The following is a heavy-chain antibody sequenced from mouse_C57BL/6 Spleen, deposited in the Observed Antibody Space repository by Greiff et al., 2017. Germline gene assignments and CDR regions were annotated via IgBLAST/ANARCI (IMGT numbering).Heavy chain of an antibody. D-gene: IGHD2-4*01. Sequence: QVQLQQSGAELVRPGTSVKVSCKASGYAFTNYLIEWVKQRPGQGLEWIGVINPGSGGTNYNEKFKGKATLTADKSSSTAYMQLSSLTSEDSAVYFCARHYDYLYYFDYWGQGTTRTVSS. CDR1: GYAFTNYL. V-gene: IGHV1-54*01. CDR3: ARHYDYLYYFDY. J-gene: IGHJ2*01. CDR2: INPGSGGT.